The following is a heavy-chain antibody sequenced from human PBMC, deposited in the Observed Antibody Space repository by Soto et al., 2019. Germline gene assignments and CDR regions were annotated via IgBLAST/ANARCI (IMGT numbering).Heavy chain of an antibody. CDR1: GFIFRDYA. CDR2: ISGSGVTT. Sequence: EMQLLESGGDLVQPGGSLKLSCAASGFIFRDYARTWVRKAPGRGLEYISAISGSGVTTYNADSMKGRFTVSRDNSKNTLYLQMNSLRAEDTALYYCAKDRDDYGMVDAFGVWGQGTMDTVSP. J-gene: IGHJ3*01. V-gene: IGHV3-23*01. D-gene: IGHD5-12*01. CDR3: AKDRDDYGMVDAFGV.